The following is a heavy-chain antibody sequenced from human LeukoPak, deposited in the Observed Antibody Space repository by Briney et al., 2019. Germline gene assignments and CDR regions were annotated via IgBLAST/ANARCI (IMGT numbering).Heavy chain of an antibody. CDR3: AKGTGAGRDTAMGDY. V-gene: IGHV3-30*18. Sequence: GGSLRLSCAASGFTFSSYGMHWVRQAPGKGLEWVAVISYDGSNKYYADSVKGRFTISRDNSKNTLYLQMNSLRAEDTAVYYCAKGTGAGRDTAMGDYWGQGTLVTVSS. CDR1: GFTFSSYG. D-gene: IGHD5-18*01. CDR2: ISYDGSNK. J-gene: IGHJ4*02.